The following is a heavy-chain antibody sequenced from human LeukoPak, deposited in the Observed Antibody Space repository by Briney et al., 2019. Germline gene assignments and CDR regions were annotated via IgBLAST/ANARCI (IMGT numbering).Heavy chain of an antibody. Sequence: PGGSLRLSCAASGFTFSSNWMTWVRQAPGQGLEWVANIKPDGSDTYYVDSVKGRFTISRDNARNSLYLQLNSLRAEDTAVYYCAGTRLGAAYFDCWGQGTLVTVSS. CDR2: IKPDGSDT. V-gene: IGHV3-7*01. CDR1: GFTFSSNW. J-gene: IGHJ4*02. CDR3: AGTRLGAAYFDC. D-gene: IGHD6-25*01.